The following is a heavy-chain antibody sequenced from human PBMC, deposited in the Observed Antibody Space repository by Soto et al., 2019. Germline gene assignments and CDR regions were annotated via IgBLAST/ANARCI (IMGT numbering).Heavy chain of an antibody. CDR3: ARELRDYYDSSGYIDY. D-gene: IGHD3-22*01. CDR1: GGSISSYY. J-gene: IGHJ4*02. CDR2: IYHSGST. Sequence: SETLSLTCTVSGGSISSYYWSWIRQPPGKGLEWIGYIYHSGSTNYNPSLKSRVTISVDTSKNQFSLKLSSVTAADTAVYYCARELRDYYDSSGYIDYWGQGTLVTVSS. V-gene: IGHV4-59*01.